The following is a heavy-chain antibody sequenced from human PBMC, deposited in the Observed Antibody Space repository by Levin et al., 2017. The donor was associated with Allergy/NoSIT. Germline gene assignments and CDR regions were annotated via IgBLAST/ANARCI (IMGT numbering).Heavy chain of an antibody. CDR1: GGTFSSYA. Sequence: SVKVSCKASGGTFSSYAISWVRQAPGQGLEWMGRIIPILGIANYAQKFQGRVTITADKSTSTAYMELSSLRSEDTAVYYCARGYHSKPPGGFDYWGQGTLVTVSS. V-gene: IGHV1-69*04. J-gene: IGHJ4*02. D-gene: IGHD4-11*01. CDR2: IIPILGIA. CDR3: ARGYHSKPPGGFDY.